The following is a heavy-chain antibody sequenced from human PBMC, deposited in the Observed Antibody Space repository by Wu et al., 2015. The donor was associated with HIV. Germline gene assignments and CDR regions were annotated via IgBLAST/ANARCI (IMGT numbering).Heavy chain of an antibody. V-gene: IGHV1-69-2*01. CDR3: ARAPRITVVREFLSGTGVDV. Sequence: EAQLVQSGAEMKKPGATVKISCRASGYSFNDYYIHWLQQAPGKGLDWMGLVDGENGATIYAEKFQGRVTITADTSTDTVYMELSSLRSEDRAVYYCARAPRITVVREFLSGTGVDVVGPRDRRSASP. CDR1: GYSFNDYY. J-gene: IGHJ6*02. D-gene: IGHD3-10*01. CDR2: VDGENGAT.